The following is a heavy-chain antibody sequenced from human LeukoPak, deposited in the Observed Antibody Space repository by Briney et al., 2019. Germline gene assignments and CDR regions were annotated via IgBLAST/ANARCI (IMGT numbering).Heavy chain of an antibody. J-gene: IGHJ4*02. Sequence: PSETLSLTCTVSGYSISSGYYWGWIRQPPGKGLEWIGSIYHSGSTYYNPSLKSRVTISVDTSKNQFSLKLSSVTAADTAVYYCAREDVGIFDYWGQGTLVTVSS. V-gene: IGHV4-38-2*02. CDR3: AREDVGIFDY. CDR2: IYHSGST. CDR1: GYSISSGYY.